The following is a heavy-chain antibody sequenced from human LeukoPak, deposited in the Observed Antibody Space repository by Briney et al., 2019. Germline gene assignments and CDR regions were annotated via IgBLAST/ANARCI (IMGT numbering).Heavy chain of an antibody. CDR1: GFTFSSYA. Sequence: GGSLRLSCAASGFTFSSYAMSWVRQAPGKGLEWVSAISGSGGSTYYADSVKGRFTISRDNSKNTLYLQMNSLRAEDTAVYYCAKPPQWPYYYYYMDVWGKGTTVTVSS. V-gene: IGHV3-23*01. J-gene: IGHJ6*03. CDR3: AKPPQWPYYYYYMDV. CDR2: ISGSGGST. D-gene: IGHD6-19*01.